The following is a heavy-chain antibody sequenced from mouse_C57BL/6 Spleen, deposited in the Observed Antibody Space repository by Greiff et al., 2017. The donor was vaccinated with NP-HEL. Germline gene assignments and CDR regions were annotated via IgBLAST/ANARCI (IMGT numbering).Heavy chain of an antibody. CDR2: IHPSDSDT. V-gene: IGHV1-74*01. D-gene: IGHD1-1*02. CDR1: GYTFTSYW. Sequence: QVQLQQPGAELVKPGASVKVSCKASGYTFTSYWMHWVKQRPGQGLEWIGRIHPSDSDTNYNQKFKGKATLTVDKSSSTAYMKLSSLTSEDSAVYYCAIGVATWGAFGCWGKGTTLAVSS. J-gene: IGHJ2*01. CDR3: AIGVATWGAFGC.